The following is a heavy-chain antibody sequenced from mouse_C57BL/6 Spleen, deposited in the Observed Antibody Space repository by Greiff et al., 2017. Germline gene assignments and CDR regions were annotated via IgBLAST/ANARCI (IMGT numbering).Heavy chain of an antibody. CDR1: GYTFTDYE. CDR2: ISPETGGT. CDR3: TRDFITTVSFDY. J-gene: IGHJ2*01. Sequence: VQLQQSGAELVRPGASVTLSCKASGYTFTDYEMHWVKQTPVHGLEWIGAISPETGGTSYNQKFKGKAILTADKSSSTAYMELRSLPSEYAAVYYCTRDFITTVSFDYWGQGTTLTVSS. V-gene: IGHV1-15*01. D-gene: IGHD1-1*01.